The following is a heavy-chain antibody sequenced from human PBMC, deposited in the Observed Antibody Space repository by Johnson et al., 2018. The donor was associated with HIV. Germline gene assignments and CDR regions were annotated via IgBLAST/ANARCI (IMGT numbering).Heavy chain of an antibody. Sequence: QVRLVESGGGVVQPGRSLRLSCAASGFTFSNYAMHWVRQVPGKGLEWVAIISFDGSNEYYADSVKGRFTISRDNFKNTLFLQMNSLRVEDTAVYYCARAYNYPIWGQGTMLTVSS. CDR2: ISFDGSNE. D-gene: IGHD1-1*01. CDR3: ARAYNYPI. J-gene: IGHJ3*02. CDR1: GFTFSNYA. V-gene: IGHV3-30-3*01.